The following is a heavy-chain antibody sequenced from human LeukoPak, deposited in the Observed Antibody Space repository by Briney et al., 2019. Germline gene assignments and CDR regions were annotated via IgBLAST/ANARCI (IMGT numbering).Heavy chain of an antibody. CDR2: IYYSGST. J-gene: IGHJ3*02. CDR3: ARTYCTNGVCYSSPYAFDI. V-gene: IGHV4-59*01. CDR1: GGSFSGYY. Sequence: SETLSLTCAVYGGSFSGYYWSWIRQPPGKGLEWIGYIYYSGSTNYNPSLKSRVTISVDTSKNQFSLKLSSVTAADTAVYYCARTYCTNGVCYSSPYAFDIWGQGTMVTVSS. D-gene: IGHD2-8*01.